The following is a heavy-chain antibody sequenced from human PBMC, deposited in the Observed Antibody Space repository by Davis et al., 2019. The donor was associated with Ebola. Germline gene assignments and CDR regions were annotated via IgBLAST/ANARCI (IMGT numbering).Heavy chain of an antibody. CDR2: ISYDGSNK. J-gene: IGHJ4*02. D-gene: IGHD2-2*02. CDR3: ARDADEYQLLYGVDY. Sequence: GESLKISCAASGFTFSSYWMSWVRQAPGKGLEWVPVISYDGSNKYYADSVKGRFTISRDNSKNTLYLQMNSLRAEDTAVYYCARDADEYQLLYGVDYWGQGTLVTVSS. V-gene: IGHV3-30*03. CDR1: GFTFSSYW.